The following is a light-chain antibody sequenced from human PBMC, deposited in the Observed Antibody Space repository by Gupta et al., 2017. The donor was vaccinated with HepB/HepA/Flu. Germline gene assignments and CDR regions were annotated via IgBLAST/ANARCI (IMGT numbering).Light chain of an antibody. Sequence: DIQMTQSPSSVSASVGDRVNITCRASQDISYFLAWYQQTPGKAPKLLIYAASRLQSGVPSRFIASASGTDFTLTISSLQPDDCATYYCHQANSFPITFGQGTRLEIK. V-gene: IGKV1-12*01. CDR3: HQANSFPIT. J-gene: IGKJ5*01. CDR1: QDISYF. CDR2: AAS.